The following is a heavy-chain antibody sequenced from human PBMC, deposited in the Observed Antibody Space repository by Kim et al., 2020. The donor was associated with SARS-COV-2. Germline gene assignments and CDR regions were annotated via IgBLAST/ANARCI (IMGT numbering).Heavy chain of an antibody. V-gene: IGHV1-18*01. J-gene: IGHJ4*02. CDR2: ISAYNGNT. CDR3: ARGTGYSGYDYSDY. D-gene: IGHD5-12*01. Sequence: ASVKVSCKASGDTFTFYGISWVRQAPGQGLEWMGWISAYNGNTNYAQKLQGRVTMTTDTSTSTAYMELRSLRSDDTAVYFCARGTGYSGYDYSDYWGQGTLVTVSS. CDR1: GDTFTFYG.